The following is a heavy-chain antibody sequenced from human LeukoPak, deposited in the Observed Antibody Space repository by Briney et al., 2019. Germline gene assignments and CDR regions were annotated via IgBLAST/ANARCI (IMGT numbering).Heavy chain of an antibody. CDR3: ARAGYYDVFTGYFD. CDR2: ISSGGDTI. J-gene: IGHJ4*02. V-gene: IGHV3-11*01. CDR1: GFSFSDYY. D-gene: IGHD3-9*01. Sequence: GGPLRLSCAASGFSFSDYYMTWIRQSPGKGLEWVSFISSGGDTIYYADSVKGRFIISRDNAKNSLYLQMNSLRAEDTAMYYCARAGYYDVFTGYFDWGQGTLVTVSS.